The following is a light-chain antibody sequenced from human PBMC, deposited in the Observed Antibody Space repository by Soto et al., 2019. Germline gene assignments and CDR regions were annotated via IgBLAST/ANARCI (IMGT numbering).Light chain of an antibody. V-gene: IGKV1-5*03. CDR1: QSLNDW. CDR2: KAR. CDR3: HHHMDYYSCT. J-gene: IGKJ1*01. Sequence: DIQMTQSPPTLSASVGDRVTITCRASQSLNDWLAWYQQKPGKAPKLLIYKARSLESGVPSRFSGSGSGTASTLTISSMHPDDFATYYCHHHMDYYSCTFGHGTKVDI.